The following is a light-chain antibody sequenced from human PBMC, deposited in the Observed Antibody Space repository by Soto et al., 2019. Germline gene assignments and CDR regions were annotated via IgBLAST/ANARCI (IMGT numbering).Light chain of an antibody. V-gene: IGKV3-15*01. J-gene: IGKJ1*01. CDR2: GAS. Sequence: EIVMTQYPASMSMSPGESATQSCSANESVGTNLAWYQQKPGQAPRLLIYGASTRATGIPARFSGSGSGTEFTLAISSLESEDFAVYFCQQYHNWPRTFGQGTKVEIK. CDR3: QQYHNWPRT. CDR1: ESVGTN.